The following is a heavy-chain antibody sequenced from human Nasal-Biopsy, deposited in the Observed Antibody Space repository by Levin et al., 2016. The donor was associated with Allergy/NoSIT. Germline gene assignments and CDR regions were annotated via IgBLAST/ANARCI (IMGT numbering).Heavy chain of an antibody. V-gene: IGHV4-39*01. CDR3: VRLKASSKSSSWYGGDY. Sequence: SETLSLTCSVSGGSVTSPTSFWGWIRQPPGKGLEWIGNMFYSGSSYYNPSLESRVSISVDTSKNQFSLQLSSVTAADSAVYFCVRLKASSKSSSWYGGDYWGLGTLVSVSS. CDR1: GGSVTSPTSF. D-gene: IGHD6-13*01. J-gene: IGHJ4*02. CDR2: MFYSGSS.